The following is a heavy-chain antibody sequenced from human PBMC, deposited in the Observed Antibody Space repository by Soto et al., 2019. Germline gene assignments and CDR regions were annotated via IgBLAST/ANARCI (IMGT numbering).Heavy chain of an antibody. V-gene: IGHV1-46*01. Sequence: GASVKVSCKASGSTFTRNYMHWVRQAPGQGLEWMGIINPSGDSTSYAQKFQARVTMTTDTSTSTAYLDLRSLRSDDTAVYYCARSSGTYPPSRYYYGLDVWGQGTTVTVSS. CDR1: GSTFTRNY. D-gene: IGHD1-26*01. CDR3: ARSSGTYPPSRYYYGLDV. CDR2: INPSGDST. J-gene: IGHJ6*02.